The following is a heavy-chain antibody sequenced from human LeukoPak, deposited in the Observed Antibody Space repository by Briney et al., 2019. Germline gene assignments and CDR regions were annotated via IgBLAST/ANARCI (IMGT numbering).Heavy chain of an antibody. J-gene: IGHJ4*02. D-gene: IGHD1-26*01. CDR1: GGSISSGGYY. Sequence: SQTLSLTCTVSGGSISSGGYYWIWIRQHPGKGLEWIGYIYYSGSTYYNPSLKSRVTISVDTSKNQFSLKLSSVTAADTAVYYCARDSFLVGVVDYWGQGTLVTVSS. CDR3: ARDSFLVGVVDY. CDR2: IYYSGST. V-gene: IGHV4-31*03.